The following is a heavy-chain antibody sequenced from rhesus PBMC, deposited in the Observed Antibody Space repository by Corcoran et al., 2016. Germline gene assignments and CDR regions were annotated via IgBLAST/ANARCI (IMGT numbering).Heavy chain of an antibody. D-gene: IGHD1-26*01. Sequence: QVTLKASGPALVKPTQTLTLPCTFSGFPLSPSGMRVSWIRTPPGKALEWLARIDWDDDKYYSTALKSRLTISKDTSKNQVVLTMTNMDPVDTATYYCARASITGTTEYYFDYWGQGVLVTVSS. CDR1: GFPLSPSGMR. J-gene: IGHJ4*01. CDR3: ARASITGTTEYYFDY. CDR2: IDWDDDK. V-gene: IGHV2S2*01.